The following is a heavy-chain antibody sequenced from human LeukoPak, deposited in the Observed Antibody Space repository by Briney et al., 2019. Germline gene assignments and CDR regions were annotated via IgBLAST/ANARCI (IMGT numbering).Heavy chain of an antibody. V-gene: IGHV3-21*01. CDR1: GFTFSSYS. D-gene: IGHD3-22*01. Sequence: KTGGSLRLSCAASGFTFSSYSMTWVRQAPGKGLKWVSTISSSGIYTYYADSVKGRFTISRDDAKNSLYLQMNSLRAEDTAVYYCASLHYYDSSGRDYWGQGTLVTFSS. J-gene: IGHJ4*02. CDR2: ISSSGIYT. CDR3: ASLHYYDSSGRDY.